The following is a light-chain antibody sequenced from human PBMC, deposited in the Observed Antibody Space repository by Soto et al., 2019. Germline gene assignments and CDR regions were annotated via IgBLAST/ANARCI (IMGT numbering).Light chain of an antibody. Sequence: EIVMTQSPSTLSVSLGERVTLSCRASQSVSRNLAWYQQRPGQVPRLLFYAASTRATDVPGTFSGSGSGTEFTLTISSLQSEDFAVYYCQQFEKWPCTFGQGTKLEIK. V-gene: IGKV3-15*01. CDR3: QQFEKWPCT. CDR2: AAS. CDR1: QSVSRN. J-gene: IGKJ2*02.